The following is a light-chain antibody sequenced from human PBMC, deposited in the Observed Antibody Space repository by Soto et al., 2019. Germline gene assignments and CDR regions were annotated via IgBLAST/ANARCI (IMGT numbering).Light chain of an antibody. J-gene: IGKJ5*01. CDR3: QQYNSYTIT. CDR1: QGISSW. V-gene: IGKV1D-16*01. Sequence: DIQMTQSPSSLSASVGDRVTITCRASQGISSWLAWYQQKPEKAPKSLIYAASHLQSGAPSRFSGSGSGTDFTLTVSSVQPEDFATHYCQQYNSYTITFGQGPRLEIK. CDR2: AAS.